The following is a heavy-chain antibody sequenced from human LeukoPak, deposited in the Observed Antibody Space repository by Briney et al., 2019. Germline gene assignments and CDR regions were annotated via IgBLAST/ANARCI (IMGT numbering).Heavy chain of an antibody. Sequence: NPSETLSLTCTVSGGSISSYYWSWIRQPAGKGLEWIGRIYTSGSTNYNPSLKSRVTISMDTSKNQFSLKLSSVTAADTAVYYCARDVYYYDRSAFDIWGQGTMVTVSS. D-gene: IGHD3-22*01. V-gene: IGHV4-4*07. CDR2: IYTSGST. J-gene: IGHJ3*02. CDR1: GGSISSYY. CDR3: ARDVYYYDRSAFDI.